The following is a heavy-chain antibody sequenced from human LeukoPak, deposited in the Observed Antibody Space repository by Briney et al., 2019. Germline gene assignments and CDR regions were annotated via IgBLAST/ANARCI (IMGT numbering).Heavy chain of an antibody. CDR3: AIPKRGYSGYDYEDAFDI. V-gene: IGHV4-59*12. CDR2: TYYSGST. CDR1: GGSISSYY. J-gene: IGHJ3*02. D-gene: IGHD5-12*01. Sequence: PSETLSLTCTVSGGSISSYYWSWIRQPPGKGLEWIGYTYYSGSTNYNPSLKSRVTISVDTSKNQFSLKLSSVTAADTAVYYCAIPKRGYSGYDYEDAFDIWGQGTMVTVSS.